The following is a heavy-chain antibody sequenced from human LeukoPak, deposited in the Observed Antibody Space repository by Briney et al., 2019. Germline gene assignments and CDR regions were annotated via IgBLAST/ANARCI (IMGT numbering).Heavy chain of an antibody. D-gene: IGHD3-9*01. Sequence: GGSLRLSCATSGFIFDNYAMSWVRQAPGKGLEWVSSISSSSSYIYYADSVKGRFTISRDNAKNSLFLQMNSLRAEDTAVYYCARDLMGYNYFYMDVWGKGSTVTVSS. CDR3: ARDLMGYNYFYMDV. V-gene: IGHV3-21*01. CDR2: ISSSSSYI. CDR1: GFIFDNYA. J-gene: IGHJ6*03.